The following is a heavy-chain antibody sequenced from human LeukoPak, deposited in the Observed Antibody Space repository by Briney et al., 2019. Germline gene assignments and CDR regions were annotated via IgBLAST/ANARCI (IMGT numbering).Heavy chain of an antibody. V-gene: IGHV4-38-2*01. CDR2: IYHSGST. Sequence: PWETLSLTCAVSGYSISSGYYWGWIRQPPGKGLEWIGSIYHSGSTYYNPSLKSRVTISVDTSKNQFSLKLSSVTAADTAVYYCARVKAYALWFGWGRGTLVPVSS. J-gene: IGHJ4*02. CDR3: ARVKAYALWFG. CDR1: GYSISSGYY. D-gene: IGHD3-10*01.